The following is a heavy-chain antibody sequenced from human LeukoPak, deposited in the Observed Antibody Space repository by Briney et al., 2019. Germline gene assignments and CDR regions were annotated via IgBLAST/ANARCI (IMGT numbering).Heavy chain of an antibody. V-gene: IGHV1-2*02. CDR1: GYTFTSYY. J-gene: IGHJ4*02. CDR2: NNPNSGGT. CDR3: ARVRARYYDSSGYSF. Sequence: ASVKVSCKASGYTFTSYYMHWVRQAPGQGLEWMGWNNPNSGGTNYAQKFQGRVTMTRDTSISTAYMELSRLRSDDTAVYYCARVRARYYDSSGYSFWGQGTLVTVSS. D-gene: IGHD3-22*01.